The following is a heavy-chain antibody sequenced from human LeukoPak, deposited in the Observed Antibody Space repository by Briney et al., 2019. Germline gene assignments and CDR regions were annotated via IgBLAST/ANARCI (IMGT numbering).Heavy chain of an antibody. D-gene: IGHD2-2*01. Sequence: GASVKVSCKASGYTFTSYDISWVRQAPGQGLEWMGGIIPIFGTANYAQKFQGRVTITTDESTSTAYMELSSLRSEDTAVYYCARGPRYCSSTSCYQFDYWGQGTLVTVSS. V-gene: IGHV1-69*05. CDR3: ARGPRYCSSTSCYQFDY. CDR2: IIPIFGTA. CDR1: GYTFTSYD. J-gene: IGHJ4*02.